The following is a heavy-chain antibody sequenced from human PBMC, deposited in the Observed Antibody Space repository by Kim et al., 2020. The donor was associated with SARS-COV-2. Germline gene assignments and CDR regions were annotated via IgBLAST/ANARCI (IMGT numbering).Heavy chain of an antibody. J-gene: IGHJ4*02. CDR1: GFTFSSYA. Sequence: GGSLRLSCAASGFTFSSYAMSWVRQAPGKGLEWVSAISGSGGSTYYADSVKGRFTISRDNSKNTLYLQMNSLRAEDTAVYYCAKDADYYGSGSRIGGWEKWGQGTLVTVSS. D-gene: IGHD3-10*01. CDR2: ISGSGGST. CDR3: AKDADYYGSGSRIGGWEK. V-gene: IGHV3-23*01.